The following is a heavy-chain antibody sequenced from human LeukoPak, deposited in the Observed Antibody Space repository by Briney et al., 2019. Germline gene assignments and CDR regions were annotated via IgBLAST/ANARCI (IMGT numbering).Heavy chain of an antibody. V-gene: IGHV3-21*01. J-gene: IGHJ6*02. CDR1: GFTFSSYS. D-gene: IGHD3-10*02. Sequence: PGGSLRLSCAASGFTFSSYSMNWVRQAPGKGLEWVSSISSSSSYIYYADSVKGRFTISRDNAKNSLYLQMNSLRAEDTAVYYCARTSVRGVIPYYYGMDVWGQGTTVTVSS. CDR2: ISSSSSYI. CDR3: ARTSVRGVIPYYYGMDV.